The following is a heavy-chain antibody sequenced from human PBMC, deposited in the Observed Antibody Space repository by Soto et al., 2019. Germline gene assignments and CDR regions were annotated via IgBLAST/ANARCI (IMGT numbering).Heavy chain of an antibody. Sequence: QVHLVQSGAEVKKPGASVKVSCRGSGYTFTSCGITWVRQAPGQGVEWMGWISAHNGNTNYAQDLQGRVTVTTDTSTSTAYMELRSLTSDDTAVYYCARGRYGDYWGQGARVTGSS. D-gene: IGHD1-1*01. CDR3: ARGRYGDY. CDR1: GYTFTSCG. CDR2: ISAHNGNT. J-gene: IGHJ4*02. V-gene: IGHV1-18*01.